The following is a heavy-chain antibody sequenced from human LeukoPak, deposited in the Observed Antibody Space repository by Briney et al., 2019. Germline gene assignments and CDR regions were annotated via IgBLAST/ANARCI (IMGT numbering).Heavy chain of an antibody. CDR3: ATHFYHGSSYDDY. CDR1: GFTFDDYA. CDR2: ISGDGGST. V-gene: IGHV3-43*02. Sequence: PGGSLRLSCAASGFTFDDYAMHWVRQAPGKGLEWVSLISGDGGSTYYADSVKGRFTISRDNSKNSLYLQMNSLRTEDTALYYCATHFYHGSSYDDYWGQGTLVTVSS. J-gene: IGHJ4*02. D-gene: IGHD5-18*01.